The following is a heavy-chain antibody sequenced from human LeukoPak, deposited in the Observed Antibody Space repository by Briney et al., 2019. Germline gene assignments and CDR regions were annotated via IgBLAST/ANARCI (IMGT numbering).Heavy chain of an antibody. CDR2: IYFGGTT. CDR1: GGSIKNYY. D-gene: IGHD4-23*01. Sequence: PSETLSLTCSVSGGSIKNYYWSWIRQPPWKGLEWLGNIYFGGTTDYNSSLKSRLTISVDTFKNQLSLNLQSVTAADTATYYCARHRSDTGGKKGVNWFDPWGQGTLVTVSS. CDR3: ARHRSDTGGKKGVNWFDP. J-gene: IGHJ5*02. V-gene: IGHV4-59*01.